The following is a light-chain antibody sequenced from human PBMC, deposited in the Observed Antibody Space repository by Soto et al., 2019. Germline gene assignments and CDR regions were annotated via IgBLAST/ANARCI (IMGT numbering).Light chain of an antibody. CDR3: VQHEDYPSAWT. J-gene: IGKJ1*01. CDR1: QDIRND. Sequence: DIQMTQSPSSLSASVGDRVTITCRASQDIRNDLGWYQQKPGEAPKRLIYAASSLQSGVPSRFSGSGSGTEFTLTISSLQPEDFSTYYCVQHEDYPSAWTFGQGTKVEIK. CDR2: AAS. V-gene: IGKV1-17*01.